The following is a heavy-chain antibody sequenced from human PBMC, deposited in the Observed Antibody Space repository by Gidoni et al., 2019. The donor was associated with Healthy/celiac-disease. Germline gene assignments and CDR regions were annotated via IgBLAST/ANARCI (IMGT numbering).Heavy chain of an antibody. CDR3: AKDILHLRDGYNNDY. D-gene: IGHD5-12*01. Sequence: EVQLLESGGGLVQPGGSLRLSCAASGFTFRSYAMSWVRQAPGKGLEWVSAISGSGGSTYYADSVKGRFTISRDNSKNTLYLQMNSLRAEDTAVYYCAKDILHLRDGYNNDYWGQGTLVTVSS. J-gene: IGHJ4*02. CDR2: ISGSGGST. V-gene: IGHV3-23*01. CDR1: GFTFRSYA.